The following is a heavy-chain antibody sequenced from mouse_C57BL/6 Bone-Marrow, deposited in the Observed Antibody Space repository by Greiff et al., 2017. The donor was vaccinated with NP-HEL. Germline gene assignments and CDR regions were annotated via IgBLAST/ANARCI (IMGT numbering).Heavy chain of an antibody. CDR1: GYTFTSYW. D-gene: IGHD1-1*01. J-gene: IGHJ3*01. Sequence: QVQLQQPGAELVMPGASVKLSCKASGYTFTSYWMHWVKQRPGQGLEWIGEIDPSDSYTNYNQKFKGKSTLTVDKSSSTAYMQLSSLTSEDSAVYYGARDGYYYGSSYWFAYWGQGTLVTVSA. V-gene: IGHV1-69*01. CDR2: IDPSDSYT. CDR3: ARDGYYYGSSYWFAY.